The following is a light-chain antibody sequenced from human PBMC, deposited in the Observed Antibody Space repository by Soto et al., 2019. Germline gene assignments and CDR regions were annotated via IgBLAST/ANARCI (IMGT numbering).Light chain of an antibody. CDR1: SSNNGSNT. J-gene: IGLJ1*01. CDR3: AAWDDSLNGHV. V-gene: IGLV1-44*01. CDR2: SNK. Sequence: QSVLTQPPSASGTPGQRVTISCSGSSSNNGSNTVNWYKQLPGTAPKLLIYSNKQRPSGVPDRFSSSKSGTSASLAISRLQSEDEADYYCAAWDDSLNGHVFGTGTKGTVL.